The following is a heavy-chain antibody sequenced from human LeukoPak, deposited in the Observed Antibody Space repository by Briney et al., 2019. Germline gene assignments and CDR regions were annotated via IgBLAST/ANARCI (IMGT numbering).Heavy chain of an antibody. CDR1: GFTFSSYA. V-gene: IGHV3-23*01. Sequence: GGSLRLSCAASGFTFSSYAMSWVRQAPGKGLEWVSAISGSGGSTYYADTVKGRFTISRDTSKTTLYLQMNSLRAEDTAVYHCAKDHYDILTGSFQHWGQGTLVTVSS. D-gene: IGHD3-9*01. CDR3: AKDHYDILTGSFQH. CDR2: ISGSGGST. J-gene: IGHJ1*01.